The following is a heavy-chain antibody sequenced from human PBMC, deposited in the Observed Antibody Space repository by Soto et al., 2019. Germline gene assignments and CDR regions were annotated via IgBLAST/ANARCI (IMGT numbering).Heavy chain of an antibody. CDR2: IKSETDGGTT. CDR1: GFTFSNAW. V-gene: IGHV3-15*01. CDR3: TTSLYCSGGSCYSGCDY. Sequence: EVQLEESGGGLVKPGGSLRLSCAASGFTFSNAWMSWVRQAPGKGLEWVGRIKSETDGGTTDYAAPVKGRFTISRDDSKNTLYLQMNSLKTEDTAVYYCTTSLYCSGGSCYSGCDYWGQGTLVTVSS. D-gene: IGHD2-15*01. J-gene: IGHJ4*02.